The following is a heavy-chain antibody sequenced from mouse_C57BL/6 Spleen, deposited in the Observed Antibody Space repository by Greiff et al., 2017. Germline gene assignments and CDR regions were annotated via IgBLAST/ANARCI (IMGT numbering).Heavy chain of an antibody. CDR3: AIITTVGNYAMDY. CDR1: GYTFTDYY. Sequence: EVQLQQSGPELVKPGASVKISCKASGYTFTDYYMNWVKQSHGKSLEWIGDINPNNGGTSYNQKFKGKATLTVDKSSSTAYMELRSLTSEDSAVYYCAIITTVGNYAMDYWGQGTSVTVSS. V-gene: IGHV1-26*01. CDR2: INPNNGGT. J-gene: IGHJ4*01. D-gene: IGHD1-1*01.